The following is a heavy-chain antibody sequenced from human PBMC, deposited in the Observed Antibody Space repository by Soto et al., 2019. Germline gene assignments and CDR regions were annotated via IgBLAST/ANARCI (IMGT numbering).Heavy chain of an antibody. V-gene: IGHV5-51*01. CDR3: AILSFVVMVAEGFDY. CDR1: GYSFTSYW. Sequence: PGESLKISCKGSGYSFTSYWIGWVRQMPGKGLEWMGIIYPGDSDTRYSPSFQGQVTISADKSISTAYLQWSSLKASDTAMYYCAILSFVVMVAEGFDYWGQGTLVTVS. CDR2: IYPGDSDT. J-gene: IGHJ4*02. D-gene: IGHD2-15*01.